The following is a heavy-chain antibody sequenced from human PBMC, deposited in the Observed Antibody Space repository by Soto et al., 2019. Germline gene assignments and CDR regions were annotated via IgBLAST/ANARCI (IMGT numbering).Heavy chain of an antibody. CDR1: GGSISSGGYY. CDR3: ARDGLRQYAFDF. J-gene: IGHJ3*01. D-gene: IGHD4-17*01. V-gene: IGHV3-66*01. CDR2: IYSGGST. Sequence: ETLSLTCTVSGGSISSGGYYWSWVRQAPGKGLEWVSVIYSGGSTYYANSVKGRFTISRDNSKNTLYLQMGSLRAEDMAVFYCARDGLRQYAFDFWGQGTMVTVSS.